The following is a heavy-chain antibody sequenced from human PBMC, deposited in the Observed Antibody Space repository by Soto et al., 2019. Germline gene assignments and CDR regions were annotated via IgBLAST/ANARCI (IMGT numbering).Heavy chain of an antibody. J-gene: IGHJ4*02. D-gene: IGHD3-3*01. CDR2: ISAYNGNT. Sequence: GASVKVSCKASGYTFTSYGISWARQAPGQGLEWMGWISAYNGNTNYAQKFQGRVTITADESTSTAYMELSSLRSEDTAVYYCARGRFLEWSIFDYWGQGTLVTVSS. CDR1: GYTFTSYG. CDR3: ARGRFLEWSIFDY. V-gene: IGHV1-18*04.